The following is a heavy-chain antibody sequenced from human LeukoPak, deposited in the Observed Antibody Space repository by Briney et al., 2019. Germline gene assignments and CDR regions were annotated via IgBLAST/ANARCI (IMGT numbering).Heavy chain of an antibody. Sequence: SETLSLTCTVSDGSISSYDWSWIRQPAGKGLEWIGRIYTSGSPTYNPSLKSRVTMSLGTSKKQFSLKLTSVTATDTAVYYCARLTSSWYQDWYFDLWGRGTLVTVSS. CDR3: ARLTSSWYQDWYFDL. CDR2: IYTSGSP. D-gene: IGHD6-13*01. J-gene: IGHJ2*01. V-gene: IGHV4-4*07. CDR1: DGSISSYD.